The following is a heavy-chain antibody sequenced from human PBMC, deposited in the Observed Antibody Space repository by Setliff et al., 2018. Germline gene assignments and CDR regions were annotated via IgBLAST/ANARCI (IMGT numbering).Heavy chain of an antibody. V-gene: IGHV3-23*01. J-gene: IGHJ6*03. CDR3: AKRDYYDSSGYLLPYMDV. CDR1: GGSISSSSYY. D-gene: IGHD3-22*01. CDR2: ISGSGGST. Sequence: PSETLSLTCTVSGGSISSSSYYWGWIRQPPGKGLEWVSAISGSGGSTYYADSVKGRFTISRDNSKNTLYLQMNSLRAEDTAVYYCAKRDYYDSSGYLLPYMDVWGKGTTVTVSS.